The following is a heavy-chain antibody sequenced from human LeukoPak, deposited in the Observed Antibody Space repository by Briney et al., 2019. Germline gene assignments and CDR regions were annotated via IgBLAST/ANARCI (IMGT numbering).Heavy chain of an antibody. Sequence: GGSLRLSCAASGFTFNTYAMTWVRQAPGKGLEWVSGISGSGGRTYYADSVKGRFTISRDNAKSSLYLQMNSLRAEDTAVYYCARVLHKRNYDSGVYYGYWGQGTLVTVSS. CDR3: ARVLHKRNYDSGVYYGY. CDR2: ISGSGGRT. CDR1: GFTFNTYA. J-gene: IGHJ4*02. V-gene: IGHV3-23*01. D-gene: IGHD3-22*01.